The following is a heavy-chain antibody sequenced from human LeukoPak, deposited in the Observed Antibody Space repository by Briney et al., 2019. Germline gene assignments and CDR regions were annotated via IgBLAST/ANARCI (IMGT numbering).Heavy chain of an antibody. V-gene: IGHV3-48*01. D-gene: IGHD5-12*01. Sequence: GGSLRLSCAASGFTFSTYSMKWIRQAPGKGLEWVSFISDSSAMYYADSVRGRFTISRENDKNSLFLQMNSLRAEDTAVYYCARDGGYSGYDADCWGQGTLVTVSS. CDR3: ARDGGYSGYDADC. J-gene: IGHJ4*02. CDR2: ISDSSAM. CDR1: GFTFSTYS.